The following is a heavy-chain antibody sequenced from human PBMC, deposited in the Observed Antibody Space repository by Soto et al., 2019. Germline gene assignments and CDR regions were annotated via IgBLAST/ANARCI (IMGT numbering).Heavy chain of an antibody. Sequence: EVQLLESGGGLAQPGGSLRLSCAASAFTFSSYAMSWVRQAPGKGLEWVSAVSGSGDSTYYADSVKVRFTISRYNSKNTLYLQMNSLRAEDTAVYYCAKGRASDCPGCTQDYWGQGTLVTVSS. D-gene: IGHD2-21*02. CDR1: AFTFSSYA. J-gene: IGHJ4*02. CDR3: AKGRASDCPGCTQDY. CDR2: VSGSGDST. V-gene: IGHV3-23*01.